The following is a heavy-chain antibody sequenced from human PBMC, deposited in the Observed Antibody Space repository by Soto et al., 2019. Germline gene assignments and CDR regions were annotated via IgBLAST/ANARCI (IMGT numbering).Heavy chain of an antibody. CDR3: APAGIVVAVAAPYFDY. V-gene: IGHV3-23*01. D-gene: IGHD2-15*01. CDR2: ISGSGGST. J-gene: IGHJ4*02. Sequence: EVQLLESGGGLVQPGGSLRLSCAASGVTFSRSAMSWVRQAPGKGLEWVSGISGSGGSTYYADSVKGRFTISRDNSKNTLYLLMSRLRAEDTAVYSCAPAGIVVAVAAPYFDYWGQGTLDTVSS. CDR1: GVTFSRSA.